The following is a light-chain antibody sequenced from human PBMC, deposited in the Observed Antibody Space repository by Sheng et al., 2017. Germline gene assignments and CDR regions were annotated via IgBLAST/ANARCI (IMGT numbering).Light chain of an antibody. J-gene: IGLJ3*02. V-gene: IGLV2-11*01. CDR1: SSDVGRYNY. CDR3: CSYAGSYTWV. CDR2: GLS. Sequence: QSALTQPRSVSASRGQSVTISCTGTSSDVGRYNYVSWYRQYPGKAPRLMMYGLSERPSGIPDRFSGSKSGNTASLTISGLRAEDEADYYCCSYAGSYTWVFGGGTKLTVL.